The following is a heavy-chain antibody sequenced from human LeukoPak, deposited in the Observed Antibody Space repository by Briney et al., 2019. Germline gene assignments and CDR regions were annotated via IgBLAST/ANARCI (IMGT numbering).Heavy chain of an antibody. V-gene: IGHV3-30*18. D-gene: IGHD3-3*01. Sequence: QAGGSLRLSCAASGFTFSEYGMHWVRQAPGKGLEWVTFISYDGSNKYYADSVKGRFTISRDNSKNTLYLQMNSLRAEDTAVYYCAKSVRFLEWLPYYMDVWGKGTTVTVSS. J-gene: IGHJ6*03. CDR2: ISYDGSNK. CDR3: AKSVRFLEWLPYYMDV. CDR1: GFTFSEYG.